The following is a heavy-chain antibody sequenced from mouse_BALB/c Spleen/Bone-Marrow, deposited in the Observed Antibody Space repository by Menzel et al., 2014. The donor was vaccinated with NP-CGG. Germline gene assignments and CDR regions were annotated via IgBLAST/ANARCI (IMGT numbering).Heavy chain of an antibody. CDR2: ISSGGHDT. D-gene: IGHD2-4*01. CDR3: SKDGGYDYSYYFDY. J-gene: IGHJ2*01. V-gene: IGHV5-6-4*01. CDR1: GFTFSAYS. Sequence: EVKLMESGGGLVKPGGSLKLSCAASGFTFSAYSMSWVRQTPEKRLEWVATISSGGHDTYYPDSVKGRFTISRDNAKHTLYLQMNGLKSVDSAVYYCSKDGGYDYSYYFDYWGQGTTLTVSS.